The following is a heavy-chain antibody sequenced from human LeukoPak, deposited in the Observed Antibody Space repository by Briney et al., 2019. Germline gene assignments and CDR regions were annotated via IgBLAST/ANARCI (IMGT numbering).Heavy chain of an antibody. D-gene: IGHD3-3*01. CDR3: ARPGVVPYFFDY. CDR2: IYYSGST. J-gene: IGHJ4*02. CDR1: GGSFSGYY. V-gene: IGHV4-34*01. Sequence: PSETLSLTCAIYGGSFSGYYWSWIRQPPGKGLEWIGSIYYSGSTYYNPSLKSRVTISVDTSKNQFSLKLSSVTAADTAVYYCARPGVVPYFFDYWGQGTLVTVSS.